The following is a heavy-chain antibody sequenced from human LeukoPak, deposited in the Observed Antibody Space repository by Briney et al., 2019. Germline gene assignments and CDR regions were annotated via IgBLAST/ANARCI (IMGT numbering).Heavy chain of an antibody. J-gene: IGHJ4*02. CDR2: IYYSGST. Sequence: SETLSLTCTVSGGSISSYYWSWIRQPPGKGLEWIGYIYYSGSTNYNPSLKSRVTISVDTSKNQFSLKLSSVTAADTAVYYCARGQGRYYYDSSGYSYFDYWGQGTLVTVSS. CDR1: GGSISSYY. CDR3: ARGQGRYYYDSSGYSYFDY. D-gene: IGHD3-22*01. V-gene: IGHV4-59*08.